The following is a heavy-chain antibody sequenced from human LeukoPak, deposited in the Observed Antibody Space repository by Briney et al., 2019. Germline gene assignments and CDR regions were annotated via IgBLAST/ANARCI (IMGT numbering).Heavy chain of an antibody. Sequence: GGSLRLSCAASGFTFRSYWTSWVRQAPGKGLEWVANIKQDGSEKYYVDSVKGRFTISRDNAKNSLYLQMNSLRAEDTAVYYCVRGHNSGWYARVYDYWGQGTLVTVSS. CDR2: IKQDGSEK. V-gene: IGHV3-7*01. CDR1: GFTFRSYW. D-gene: IGHD6-19*01. CDR3: VRGHNSGWYARVYDY. J-gene: IGHJ4*02.